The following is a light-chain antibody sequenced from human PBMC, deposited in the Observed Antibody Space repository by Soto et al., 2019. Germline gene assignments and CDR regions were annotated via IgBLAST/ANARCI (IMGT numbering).Light chain of an antibody. CDR2: DAS. V-gene: IGKV3-15*01. CDR1: QSVSNS. CDR3: QQYNNWPPWT. J-gene: IGKJ1*01. Sequence: ILMTQSPATLSVSPGERATLSCRASQSVSNSLAWYQQKPGQAPRLLIYDASTRATGIPARFSCSGSGTEFTLTISGLQSEGFAVFYCQQYNNWPPWTFGQGTKVDIE.